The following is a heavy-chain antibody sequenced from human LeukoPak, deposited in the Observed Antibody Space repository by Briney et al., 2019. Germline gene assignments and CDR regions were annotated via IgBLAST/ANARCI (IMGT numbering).Heavy chain of an antibody. CDR1: GFTVSGNY. D-gene: IGHD6-13*01. CDR2: IYSGGST. CDR3: ARARHSSSWYYFDY. J-gene: IGHJ4*02. V-gene: IGHV3-66*02. Sequence: GGPLRLSCAASGFTVSGNYMSWVRQAPGKGLEWVSIIYSGGSTYYADSVKGRFTISRDNSKNTLYLQMNSLRAEDTAVYYCARARHSSSWYYFDYWGQGTLVTVSS.